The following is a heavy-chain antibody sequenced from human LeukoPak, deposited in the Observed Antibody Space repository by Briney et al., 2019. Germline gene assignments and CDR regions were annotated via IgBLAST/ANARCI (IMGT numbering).Heavy chain of an antibody. V-gene: IGHV4-34*01. CDR3: ARAPYNWNYVTGVDY. J-gene: IGHJ4*02. CDR2: INHSGST. Sequence: PSETLSLTCAVYGGSFSGYYWSWIRQPPGKGPEWIGEINHSGSTNYNPSLKSRVTISVDTSKNQFSLKLSSVTAADTAVYYCARAPYNWNYVTGVDYWGQGTLVTVSS. CDR1: GGSFSGYY. D-gene: IGHD1-7*01.